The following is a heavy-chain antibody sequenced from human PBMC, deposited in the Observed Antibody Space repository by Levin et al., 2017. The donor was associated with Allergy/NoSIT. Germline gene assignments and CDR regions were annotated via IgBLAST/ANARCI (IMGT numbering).Heavy chain of an antibody. V-gene: IGHV3-30*04. CDR3: ARGQDYDLLTGYYDSDYFDY. D-gene: IGHD3-9*01. J-gene: IGHJ4*02. CDR1: GFTFSIYN. CDR2: ISHDGSYT. Sequence: GESLKISCAASGFTFSIYNMHWVRQVPGKGLEWVALISHDGSYTYYADSVKGRFTISRDNSRNTLYLQMNSLRAEDTAVYYCARGQDYDLLTGYYDSDYFDYWGQGTLVTVSS.